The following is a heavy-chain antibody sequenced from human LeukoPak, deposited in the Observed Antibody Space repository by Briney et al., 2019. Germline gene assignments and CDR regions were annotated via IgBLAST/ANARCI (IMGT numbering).Heavy chain of an antibody. CDR2: INPSGGST. CDR1: GYTFNGYY. CDR3: ARRRLGWAFDI. D-gene: IGHD6-19*01. J-gene: IGHJ3*02. V-gene: IGHV1-46*02. Sequence: ASVKVSCKASGYTFNGYYMHWVRQAPGQGLEWMGIINPSGGSTSYAQKFQGRVTMTRDTSTSTVYMELSSLRSEDTAVYYCARRRLGWAFDIWGQGTMVTVSS.